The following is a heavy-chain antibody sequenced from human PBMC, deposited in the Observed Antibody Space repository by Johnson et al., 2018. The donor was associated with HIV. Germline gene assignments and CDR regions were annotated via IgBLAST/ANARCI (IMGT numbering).Heavy chain of an antibody. CDR2: IYSGGST. CDR3: ARDPGGSLGAFDI. D-gene: IGHD1-26*01. J-gene: IGHJ3*02. V-gene: IGHV3-66*01. CDR1: GFTVSSNY. Sequence: VQLVESGGGLVQPGGSLRLSCAASGFTVSSNYMSWVRQAPGKGLEWVSVIYSGGSTYYADSVKGRFTISRDNSKNTLYLQMKSLRVEDTAVYYCARDPGGSLGAFDIWGQGTIVTVSS.